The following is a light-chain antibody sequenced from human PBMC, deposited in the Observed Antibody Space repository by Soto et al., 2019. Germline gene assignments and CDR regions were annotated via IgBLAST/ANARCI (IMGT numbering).Light chain of an antibody. CDR2: AVS. CDR1: QSISSY. V-gene: IGKV1-39*01. J-gene: IGKJ1*01. Sequence: DIQMTQSPSSLSASVGDRVTITCRACQSISSYLNWYQQKPGKAPNLLIYAVSNLQSGVPSRFSGSGSGTDFTLTISSLQLEDFATYYCQQSYSTPRTFGQGTKVEIK. CDR3: QQSYSTPRT.